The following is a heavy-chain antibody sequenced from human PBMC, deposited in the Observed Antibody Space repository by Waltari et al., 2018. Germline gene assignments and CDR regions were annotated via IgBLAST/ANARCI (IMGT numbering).Heavy chain of an antibody. CDR1: GGPFSSYT. V-gene: IGHV1-69*02. CDR3: ALRIQRLDY. J-gene: IGHJ4*02. Sequence: QVQLVQSGAEVKKPGSSVKVSCKASGGPFSSYTLSWGRQAPGQGLEWMGRIIPILGIANYAQKFQGRVTITADKSTSTAYMELSSLRSEDTAVYYCALRIQRLDYWGQGTLVTVSS. CDR2: IIPILGIA. D-gene: IGHD5-18*01.